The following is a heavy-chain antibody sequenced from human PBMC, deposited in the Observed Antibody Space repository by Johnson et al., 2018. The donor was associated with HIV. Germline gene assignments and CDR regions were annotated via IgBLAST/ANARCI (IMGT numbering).Heavy chain of an antibody. Sequence: QVQLVESGGGVVQPGRSLRLSCAASGFTFSNYAMHWVRQAPGKGLEWVAFISYDGSNKFYPTSLKGRFSISRDNSKNTVYLQMNSLRTEDTAVYYCARGITMIAVVKGDAFDMWGQGTMVTVSS. CDR3: ARGITMIAVVKGDAFDM. CDR1: GFTFSNYA. CDR2: ISYDGSNK. J-gene: IGHJ3*02. V-gene: IGHV3-30*04. D-gene: IGHD3-22*01.